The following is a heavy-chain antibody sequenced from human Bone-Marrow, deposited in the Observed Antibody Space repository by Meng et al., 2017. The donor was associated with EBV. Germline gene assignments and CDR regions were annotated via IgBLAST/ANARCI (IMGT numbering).Heavy chain of an antibody. D-gene: IGHD3-22*01. CDR1: GGSIRSGYS. Sequence: QVQLQESGSGLVKPSQTLSLTCAVSGGSIRSGYSWSWIRPPPGKGLEWIGYIYHSGNTYYNPSLKSRVTISVDKSKNQFSLKLSSMTAADTAVYYCAAGDYSDSSGYYQFDNWGQGTLVTVSS. CDR3: AAGDYSDSSGYYQFDN. V-gene: IGHV4-30-2*01. CDR2: IYHSGNT. J-gene: IGHJ4*02.